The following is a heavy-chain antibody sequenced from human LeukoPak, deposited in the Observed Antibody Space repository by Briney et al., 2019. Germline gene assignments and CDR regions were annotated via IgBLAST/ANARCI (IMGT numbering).Heavy chain of an antibody. CDR2: ISGSGGST. D-gene: IGHD3-10*01. J-gene: IGHJ4*02. Sequence: GGSLRLSCAASGFTFSSYAMSWVRQAPGKGLEWVSAISGSGGSTYYADSVKGRFTVSRDNSKNTLYLQMNSLRAEDTAVYYCAKRGGYGSGSYSFFDYWGQGTLVTVSS. V-gene: IGHV3-23*01. CDR1: GFTFSSYA. CDR3: AKRGGYGSGSYSFFDY.